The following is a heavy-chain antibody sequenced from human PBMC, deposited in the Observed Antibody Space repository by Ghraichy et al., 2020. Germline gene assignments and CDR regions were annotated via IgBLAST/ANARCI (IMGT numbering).Heavy chain of an antibody. CDR2: VSYTGDT. CDR3: SRRGRGYSLYYYGLDV. CDR1: GGSIRSQF. Sequence: SETLSLTCTVSGGSIRSQFWTWIRKPPGKGLEWIGSVSYTGDTNYNLSLKSRVTISVDTSTNQFSLRLTSVTAADTAVYYCSRRGRGYSLYYYGLDVWGQGTTVTVSS. V-gene: IGHV4-59*08. D-gene: IGHD5-18*01. J-gene: IGHJ6*02.